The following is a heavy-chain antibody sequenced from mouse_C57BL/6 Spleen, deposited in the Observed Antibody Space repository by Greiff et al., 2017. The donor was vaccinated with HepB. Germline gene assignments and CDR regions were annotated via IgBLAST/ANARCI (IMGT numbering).Heavy chain of an antibody. Sequence: VQLKESGAELVRPGASVKLSCTASGFNIKDDYMHWVKQRPEQGLEWIGWIDPENGDTEYASKFQGKATITADTSSNTAYLQLSSLTSEDTAVYYCTTLRAQAFAYWGQGTLVTVSA. CDR3: TTLRAQAFAY. CDR1: GFNIKDDY. CDR2: IDPENGDT. V-gene: IGHV14-4*01. J-gene: IGHJ3*01. D-gene: IGHD3-2*02.